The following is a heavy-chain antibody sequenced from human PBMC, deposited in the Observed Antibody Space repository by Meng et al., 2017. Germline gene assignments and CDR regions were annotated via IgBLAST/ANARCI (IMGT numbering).Heavy chain of an antibody. CDR2: IIPILGIA. J-gene: IGHJ4*02. Sequence: SVKVSCKASGGTFSSYTISWVRQAPGQGLEWMGRIIPILGIANYAQKFQGRVTITADKSTSTAYMELSSLRSEDTAVYYCARSQADSSGYYRWGQGALVTVSS. V-gene: IGHV1-69*02. CDR1: GGTFSSYT. CDR3: ARSQADSSGYYR. D-gene: IGHD3-22*01.